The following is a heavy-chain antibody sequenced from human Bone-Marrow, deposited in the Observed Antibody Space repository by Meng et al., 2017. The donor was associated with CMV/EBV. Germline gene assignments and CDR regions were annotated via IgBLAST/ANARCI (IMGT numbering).Heavy chain of an antibody. J-gene: IGHJ6*02. CDR2: ISWNSGSI. Sequence: SLKISCAASGFTFDDYAMHWVRQAPGKGLEWVSGISWNSGSIGYADSVKGRFTISRDNAKNSLYLQMNSLRAEDTAVYYCARHDYVWGSYRLYYGMDVWGQGTTVTVSS. CDR3: ARHDYVWGSYRLYYGMDV. D-gene: IGHD3-16*02. CDR1: GFTFDDYA. V-gene: IGHV3-9*01.